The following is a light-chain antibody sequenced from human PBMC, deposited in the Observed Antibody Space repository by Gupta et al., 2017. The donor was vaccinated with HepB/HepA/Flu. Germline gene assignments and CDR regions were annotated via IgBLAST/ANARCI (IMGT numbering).Light chain of an antibody. V-gene: IGKV1-5*03. CDR2: QAS. Sequence: DIQLTQSPSTLSASVGDTVTITCRASQRISTWLAWYQQKPGKAPKVLIFQASTLQSGVPSRFSGSGTGTEFTLTISSLQPDDFATYYCQHDYSYPWTFGQGTKVEIK. CDR3: QHDYSYPWT. J-gene: IGKJ1*01. CDR1: QRISTW.